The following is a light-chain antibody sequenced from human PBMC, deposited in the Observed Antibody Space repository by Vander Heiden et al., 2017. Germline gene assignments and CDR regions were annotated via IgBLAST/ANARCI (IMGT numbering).Light chain of an antibody. V-gene: IGKV3-20*01. Sequence: EIVLTQSPGTLSLSPGERATLSCRASQSVSSSYLAWYQQKPGQAPRLLIYGASSRATGIPDRFSGSGSGTDFTLTISRLEPEDFAVYYCQQYGSSPRIFTFGPGVKVDI. CDR2: GAS. CDR3: QQYGSSPRIFT. J-gene: IGKJ3*01. CDR1: QSVSSSY.